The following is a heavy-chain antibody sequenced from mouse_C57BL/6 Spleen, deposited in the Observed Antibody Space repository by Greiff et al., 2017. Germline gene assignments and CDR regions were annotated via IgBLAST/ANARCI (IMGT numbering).Heavy chain of an antibody. CDR1: GFTFSDYG. D-gene: IGHD1-1*01. CDR2: ISSGSSTI. V-gene: IGHV5-17*01. J-gene: IGHJ4*01. CDR3: ANDGSSLLYYYAMDY. Sequence: EVQGVESGGGLVKPGGSLKLSCAASGFTFSDYGMHWVRQAPEKGLEWVAYISSGSSTIYYADTVKGRFTISRDNAKNTLFLQMTSLRSEDTAMYYCANDGSSLLYYYAMDYWGQGTSVTVSS.